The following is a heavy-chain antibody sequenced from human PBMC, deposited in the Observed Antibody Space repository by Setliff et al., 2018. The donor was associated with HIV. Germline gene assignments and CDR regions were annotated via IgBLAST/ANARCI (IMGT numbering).Heavy chain of an antibody. D-gene: IGHD2-2*01. J-gene: IGHJ4*02. CDR1: GASISSHY. CDR3: ARVRLRVPPSIFDY. CDR2: VDFRGNS. Sequence: SETLSLTCTLSGASISSHYWSWIRQAPGKGLEWVGSVDFRGNSSANPSLKSRLMISVDTSKNQFSLRLNSVTAADTAVYYCARVRLRVPPSIFDYWGQGALVTVSS. V-gene: IGHV4-59*11.